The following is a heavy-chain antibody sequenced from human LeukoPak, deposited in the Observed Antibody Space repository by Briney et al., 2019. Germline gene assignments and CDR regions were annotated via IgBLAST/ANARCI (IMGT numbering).Heavy chain of an antibody. D-gene: IGHD3-9*01. CDR2: IYYSGST. V-gene: IGHV4-59*01. CDR1: GCSISSYY. CDR3: ARVGYDILTGYYGDAFDI. J-gene: IGHJ3*02. Sequence: SETLSLTCTVSGCSISSYYWSWIRQPPGKGLEWIGYIYYSGSTNYNPSLKRRVTISVDTSKNQFSLKLSSVTAADTAVYYCARVGYDILTGYYGDAFDIWGQGTMVTVSS.